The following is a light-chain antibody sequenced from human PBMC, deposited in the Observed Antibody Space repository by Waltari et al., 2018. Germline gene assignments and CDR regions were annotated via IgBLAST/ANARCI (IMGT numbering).Light chain of an antibody. V-gene: IGLV6-57*02. J-gene: IGLJ2*01. CDR3: QSYDTSNHGV. Sequence: NFMLTQPHSVSESPGKTVTISCTGSSGSIASNYVQWYQQRPGSAPTPVIVEDNQRPAGVPERFSGAIDSSSNSASLTISGLKTEDEADYYCQSYDTSNHGVFGGGTKLTVL. CDR2: EDN. CDR1: SGSIASNY.